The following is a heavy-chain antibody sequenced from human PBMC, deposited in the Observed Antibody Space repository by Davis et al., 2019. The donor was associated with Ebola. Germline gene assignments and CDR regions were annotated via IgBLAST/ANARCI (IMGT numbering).Heavy chain of an antibody. J-gene: IGHJ6*02. CDR1: GGSISSYY. CDR2: IYYSGST. Sequence: SETLSLTCTVSGGSISSYYWSWIRQPPGKGLEWIGYIYYSGSTNYNPSLKSRFTISVDTSKNQFSLKLSSVTAADTAVYYCARGPTYYYGMDVWGQGTTVTVSS. V-gene: IGHV4-59*12. CDR3: ARGPTYYYGMDV.